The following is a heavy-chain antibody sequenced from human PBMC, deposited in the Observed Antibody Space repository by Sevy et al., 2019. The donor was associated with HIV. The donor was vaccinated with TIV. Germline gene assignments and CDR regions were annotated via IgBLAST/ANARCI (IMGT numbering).Heavy chain of an antibody. CDR1: GFTFSNYG. V-gene: IGHV3-33*01. D-gene: IGHD3-22*01. J-gene: IGHJ4*02. CDR3: ARGGDFNDRSAKKDFDY. CDR2: IWNDGSNK. Sequence: RGSLRLSCAASGFTFSNYGMHWVRQAPGKGLEWVAVIWNDGSNKYYADSVKGRFTISRDNSKNTLYLHMNSLRVEDTAVYFCARGGDFNDRSAKKDFDYWGQGTLVTVSS.